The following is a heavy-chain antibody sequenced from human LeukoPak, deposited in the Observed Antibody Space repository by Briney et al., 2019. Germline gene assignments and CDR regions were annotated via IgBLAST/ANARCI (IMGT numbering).Heavy chain of an antibody. CDR3: ARSSSGYDAFDI. D-gene: IGHD3-22*01. CDR2: IYYSGST. CDR1: GGSISSYY. Sequence: SETLSLTCTVSGGSISSYYWSWIRQPPGKGLEWIGYIYYSGSTNYNPSLKSRVTISVDTSKNQFSLKLSSVTAADTAVYYCARSSSGYDAFDIWGQGTTVTVSS. J-gene: IGHJ3*02. V-gene: IGHV4-59*01.